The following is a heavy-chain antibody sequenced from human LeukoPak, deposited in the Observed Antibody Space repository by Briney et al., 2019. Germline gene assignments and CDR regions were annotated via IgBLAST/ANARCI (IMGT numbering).Heavy chain of an antibody. CDR2: INHSGST. J-gene: IGHJ6*02. D-gene: IGHD2-15*01. CDR3: ARGTVVVAEIYYYGMVV. CDR1: GGSFSGYY. V-gene: IGHV4-34*01. Sequence: SETLSLTCAVSGGSFSGYYWSWIRQPPGKGLEWIGEINHSGSTNYNPSLKSRVTISVDTSKNQFSLKLSSVTVADTGVYYCARGTVVVAEIYYYGMVVWGQGTTVTVSS.